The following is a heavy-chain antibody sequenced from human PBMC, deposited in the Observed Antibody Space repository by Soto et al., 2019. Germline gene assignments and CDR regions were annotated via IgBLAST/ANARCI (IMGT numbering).Heavy chain of an antibody. V-gene: IGHV3-23*01. CDR2: ITGGGGTT. CDR3: AKDRWGVTKWTCVDN. Sequence: GGSLRLSCAASGFTFSSFAMLWVRQAPGKGLEWVSTITGGGGTTYYADSVKGRFTISRENSRNTLYLQMNSLRAEDTALYYCAKDRWGVTKWTCVDNWGLGAMVTVSS. J-gene: IGHJ4*02. CDR1: GFTFSSFA. D-gene: IGHD3-10*01.